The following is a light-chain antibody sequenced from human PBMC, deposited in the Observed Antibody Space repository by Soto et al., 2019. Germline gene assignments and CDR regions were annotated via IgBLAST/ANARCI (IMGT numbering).Light chain of an antibody. J-gene: IGKJ1*01. CDR2: GAS. CDR1: QSVSNN. V-gene: IGKV3-15*01. CDR3: QQYNNWPPWT. Sequence: EIVMTQSPATLSVSPGERVTLSCRASQSVSNNLAWYQQKPGQTPRLLIYGASTRATGIPARFSGSGSGTEFTLTISSLQSEDFAVYFCQQYNNWPPWTFGQGTQVEIK.